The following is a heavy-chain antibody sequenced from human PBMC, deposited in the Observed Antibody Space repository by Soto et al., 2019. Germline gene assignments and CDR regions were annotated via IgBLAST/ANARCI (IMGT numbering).Heavy chain of an antibody. D-gene: IGHD2-21*01. CDR2: ISAYNGNT. J-gene: IGHJ4*02. CDR1: GYTFTSYG. CDR3: ARDTEAYCGGDCPIDY. V-gene: IGHV1-18*01. Sequence: ASVKVSCKASGYTFTSYGISWVRQAPGQGLEWMGWISAYNGNTNYAQKLQGRVTMTTDTSTSTAYMELRSLRSDDTAVYYCARDTEAYCGGDCPIDYWGQGTLVTVSS.